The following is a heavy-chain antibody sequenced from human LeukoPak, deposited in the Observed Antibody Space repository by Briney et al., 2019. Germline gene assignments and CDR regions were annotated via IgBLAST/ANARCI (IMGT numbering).Heavy chain of an antibody. CDR1: GYTFTSYG. D-gene: IGHD3-22*01. V-gene: IGHV1-18*01. CDR3: ARAYDSSGYYYWGKGYNWFDP. Sequence: ASVKVSCKASGYTFTSYGISWVRQAPGQGLEWMGWISAYNGNTNYAQKLQGRVTMITDTSTSTAYMELRSLRSDDTAVYYCARAYDSSGYYYWGKGYNWFDPWGQGTLVTVSS. J-gene: IGHJ5*02. CDR2: ISAYNGNT.